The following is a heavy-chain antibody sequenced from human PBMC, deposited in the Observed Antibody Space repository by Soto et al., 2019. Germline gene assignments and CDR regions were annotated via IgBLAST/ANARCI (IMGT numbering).Heavy chain of an antibody. V-gene: IGHV3-73*01. Sequence: EVQLVESGGGLVQPGGSLKLSCAASGFTFNGSAMHWVRQASGKGLEWVGRIRSKANSYATAYAASVKGRFTISRDDSKNTAYLQMNSLKTEDTAVYYCSVTADDYWGQGTLVTVSS. D-gene: IGHD2-21*02. CDR2: IRSKANSYAT. CDR1: GFTFNGSA. J-gene: IGHJ4*02. CDR3: SVTADDY.